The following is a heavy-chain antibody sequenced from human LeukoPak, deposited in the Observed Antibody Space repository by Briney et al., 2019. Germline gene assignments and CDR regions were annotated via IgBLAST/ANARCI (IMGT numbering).Heavy chain of an antibody. V-gene: IGHV4-4*09. D-gene: IGHD6-6*01. J-gene: IGHJ5*02. CDR2: IYTSGST. Sequence: SETLSLTCTVSGGSISSYYWSWIRQPPGKGLEWIGYIYTSGSTNYNPSLKSRVTISVDTSKNQFSLKLSSVTAADTAVYYCARRIAARAWFDPWGQGTLVTVSS. CDR1: GGSISSYY. CDR3: ARRIAARAWFDP.